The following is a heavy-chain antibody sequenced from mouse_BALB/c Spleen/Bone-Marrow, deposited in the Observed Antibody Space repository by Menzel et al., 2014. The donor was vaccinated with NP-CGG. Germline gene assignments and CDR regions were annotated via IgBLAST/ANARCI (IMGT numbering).Heavy chain of an antibody. CDR1: GYTFTEYT. CDR2: INPNNGGT. D-gene: IGHD2-10*02. Sequence: VQLQQSGPELVKPGASVKISCKTSGYTFTEYTMHWVKQSHGKSLEWIGGINPNNGGTSYNQKFKGKATLTVDKSSSTAYMQLKSLTSEDSAVYYCARSEYGNYGSFAYWGQGTLVTVSA. CDR3: ARSEYGNYGSFAY. V-gene: IGHV1-18*01. J-gene: IGHJ3*01.